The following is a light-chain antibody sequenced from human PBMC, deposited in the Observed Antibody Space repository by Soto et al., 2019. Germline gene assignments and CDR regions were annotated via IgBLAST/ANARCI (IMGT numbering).Light chain of an antibody. Sequence: QSALTQPPSASGSPGQSATISCTGTSSDIGTYNHVCCYQHHPGKAPKVIIYEVSERPSGVPDRFSGFKSGNTASLTVSGLQAEDEADYYCSSYASNNWVFGGGTKLTVL. V-gene: IGLV2-8*01. CDR3: SSYASNNWV. J-gene: IGLJ3*02. CDR1: SSDIGTYNH. CDR2: EVS.